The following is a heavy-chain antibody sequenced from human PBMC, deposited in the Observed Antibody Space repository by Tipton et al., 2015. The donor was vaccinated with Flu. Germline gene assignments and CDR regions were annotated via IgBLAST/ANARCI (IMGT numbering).Heavy chain of an antibody. CDR1: GGSFSGYY. CDR3: ARQRGELQY. V-gene: IGHV4-34*01. CDR2: INHSGST. Sequence: LRLSCAVYGGSFSGYYWSWIRQPPGKGLEWIGEINHSGSTNYNSSLKSRVTISVDSSKNQFSLKLSSVTAADTAVYYCARQRGELQYWGQGTLVTVSS. D-gene: IGHD3-16*01. J-gene: IGHJ4*02.